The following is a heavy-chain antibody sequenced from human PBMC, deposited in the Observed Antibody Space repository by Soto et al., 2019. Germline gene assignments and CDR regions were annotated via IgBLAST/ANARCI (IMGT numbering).Heavy chain of an antibody. CDR3: AKDNGSGCDWLRVGDASDI. Sequence: QVQLVESGGGVVQPGRSLRLSCAASGFTFSSYGMHWVRQAPGKGLEWVAVISYDGSNKYYADSVKGRLTISRDNSKNTLYLQMNSLRXXXTAVYYCAKDNGSGCDWLRVGDASDIWGQGTMVTVSS. D-gene: IGHD5-12*01. CDR2: ISYDGSNK. V-gene: IGHV3-30*18. CDR1: GFTFSSYG. J-gene: IGHJ3*02.